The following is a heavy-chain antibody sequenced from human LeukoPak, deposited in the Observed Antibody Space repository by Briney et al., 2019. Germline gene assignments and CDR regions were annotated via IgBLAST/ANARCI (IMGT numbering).Heavy chain of an antibody. CDR3: ARDPSGSGWND. Sequence: SETLSLTCTVSGGSISSGDYYWSWIRQPPGKGLEWIGYIYYSGSTYYNPSLKSRVTISVDTSKNQFSPKLSSVTAADTAVYYCARDPSGSGWNDWGQGTLVTVSS. V-gene: IGHV4-30-4*08. D-gene: IGHD6-19*01. CDR1: GGSISSGDYY. CDR2: IYYSGST. J-gene: IGHJ4*02.